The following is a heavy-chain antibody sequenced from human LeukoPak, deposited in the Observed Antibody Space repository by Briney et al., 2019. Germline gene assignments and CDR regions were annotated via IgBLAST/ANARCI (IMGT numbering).Heavy chain of an antibody. Sequence: SVRVSCKASGGTFSSYAISWVRQAPGQGLEWMGGIIPIFGTANYAQKFQGRVTITADESTSTAYMELSSLRSEDTAVYYCARVDTYCGGACYDPTDFDYWGQGTLVTVSS. CDR3: ARVDTYCGGACYDPTDFDY. CDR2: IIPIFGTA. D-gene: IGHD2-21*01. J-gene: IGHJ4*02. CDR1: GGTFSSYA. V-gene: IGHV1-69*13.